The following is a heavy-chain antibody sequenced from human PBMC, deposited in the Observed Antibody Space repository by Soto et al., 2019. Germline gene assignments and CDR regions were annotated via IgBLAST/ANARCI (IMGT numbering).Heavy chain of an antibody. V-gene: IGHV3-33*01. Sequence: QVQLVESGGGVVQPGRSLRLSCAASGFTFRIFGMHWVRQAPGKGLEWVAVIWYDGNNKYYADSVKGRFTISRDNSMNTLYRQMNSLRAEDTAVYYCARDTRRDGYQTGGFDSWGLGTLVTVSS. CDR1: GFTFRIFG. D-gene: IGHD7-27*01. CDR2: IWYDGNNK. J-gene: IGHJ4*02. CDR3: ARDTRRDGYQTGGFDS.